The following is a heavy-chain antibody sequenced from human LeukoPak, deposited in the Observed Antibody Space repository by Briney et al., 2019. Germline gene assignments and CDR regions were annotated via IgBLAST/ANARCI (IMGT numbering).Heavy chain of an antibody. D-gene: IGHD1-26*01. CDR2: VHGDGNNI. CDR3: ARARVGDPTDY. Sequence: GGSLGLSCAASGFPFRSYAMYWVRQAPGKGLVWVSRVHGDGNNIGYADSVRGRFTISRDNAKNTLYLQMNSLRPEDTAVYYCARARVGDPTDYWGQGTLVTVSS. CDR1: GFPFRSYA. J-gene: IGHJ4*02. V-gene: IGHV3-74*01.